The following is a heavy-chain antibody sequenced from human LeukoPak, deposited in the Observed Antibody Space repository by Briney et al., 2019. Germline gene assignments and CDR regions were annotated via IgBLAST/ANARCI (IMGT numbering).Heavy chain of an antibody. V-gene: IGHV1-69*13. Sequence: GASVKVSCKASGGTLNNCAINWVRQAPGQGLEWMGGTIPIFGTVNYAQKFQGRVTITADESTSTAYMELSSLRSEDTAVYYCAGGWGRDFDYWGQGTLVTVSS. CDR2: TIPIFGTV. CDR1: GGTLNNCA. CDR3: AGGWGRDFDY. J-gene: IGHJ4*02. D-gene: IGHD3-16*01.